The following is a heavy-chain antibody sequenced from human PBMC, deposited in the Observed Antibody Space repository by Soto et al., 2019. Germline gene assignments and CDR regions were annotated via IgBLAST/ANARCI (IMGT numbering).Heavy chain of an antibody. V-gene: IGHV1-46*01. CDR2: SNSGPNSA. CDR1: NDSLSSPF. Sequence: ASVKVSCKASNDSLSSPFIHWVRQAPGEGLEWMAISNSGPNSASYSKGFQGRLTLTSGMPSRTVYMQLSNLRSDDTAVYYCAGASSRVSSVVAAYWGLGTLVTVSS. CDR3: AGASSRVSSVVAAY. D-gene: IGHD2-15*01. J-gene: IGHJ4*02.